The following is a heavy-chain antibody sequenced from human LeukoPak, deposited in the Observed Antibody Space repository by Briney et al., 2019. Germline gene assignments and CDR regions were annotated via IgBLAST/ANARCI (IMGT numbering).Heavy chain of an antibody. CDR2: IWYDGSNK. CDR1: GFTFSSYG. CDR3: ARDQVDIVATNQLYYYYYGMDV. J-gene: IGHJ6*02. V-gene: IGHV3-33*01. D-gene: IGHD5-12*01. Sequence: GRSLRLSCAASGFTFSSYGMHWVRQAPGKGLEWVAVIWYDGSNKYYADSVKGRFTISRDNSKNTLYLQMNSLRAEDTAVYYCARDQVDIVATNQLYYYYYGMDVWGQGTTVTVSS.